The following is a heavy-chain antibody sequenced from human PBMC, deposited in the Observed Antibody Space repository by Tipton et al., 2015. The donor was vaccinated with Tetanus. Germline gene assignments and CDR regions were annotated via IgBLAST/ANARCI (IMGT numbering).Heavy chain of an antibody. CDR1: GGSLFSGSFY. Sequence: TLSLTCTVSGGSLFSGSFYWGWIRQPPGKGLEWIDNIYYNGNTFYHSSLKSRVTISADTSKNQFSLSLSSGTAADTAVYYCAKQEDTWFDPWGQGTLVTVSS. D-gene: IGHD2-15*01. J-gene: IGHJ5*02. CDR2: IYYNGNT. V-gene: IGHV4-39*01. CDR3: AKQEDTWFDP.